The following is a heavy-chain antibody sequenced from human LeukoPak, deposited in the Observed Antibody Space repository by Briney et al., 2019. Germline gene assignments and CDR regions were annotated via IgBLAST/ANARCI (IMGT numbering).Heavy chain of an antibody. J-gene: IGHJ4*02. CDR3: ASWDSSFFDY. Sequence: SETLSLTCIVSGYSISSGYYWGWIRQPPGKGLEWIGSIYHSGSTYYNPSLKSRVTISVDTSKNQFSLKLSSVTAADTAVYYCASWDSSFFDYWGQGTLVTVSS. CDR2: IYHSGST. D-gene: IGHD3-22*01. CDR1: GYSISSGYY. V-gene: IGHV4-38-2*02.